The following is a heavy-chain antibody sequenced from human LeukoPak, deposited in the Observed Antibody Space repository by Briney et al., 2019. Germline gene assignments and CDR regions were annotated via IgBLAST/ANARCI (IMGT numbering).Heavy chain of an antibody. CDR2: IYYSGST. V-gene: IGHV4-59*01. J-gene: IGHJ2*01. Sequence: PSETLSLTCTVSGGSISSYYWSRIRQPPGKGLEWIGYIYYSGSTNYNPSLKSRVTISVDTSKNQFSLKLSSVTAADTAVYYCARSPSWYYDSSGYYLPYWYFDLWGRGTLVTVSS. CDR1: GGSISSYY. D-gene: IGHD3-22*01. CDR3: ARSPSWYYDSSGYYLPYWYFDL.